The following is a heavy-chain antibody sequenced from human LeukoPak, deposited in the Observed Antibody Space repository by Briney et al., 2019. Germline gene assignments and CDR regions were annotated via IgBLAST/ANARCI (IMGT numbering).Heavy chain of an antibody. Sequence: SETLSLTCTVSRGSINYFYWSWIRQPPGKGLEWIGYISYSGNTNYNPSLKSRVTISVDTSKKQFSLKLSSVTAADTAVYYCARDGYGGVDYWGQGTLVTVSS. V-gene: IGHV4-59*01. J-gene: IGHJ4*02. CDR3: ARDGYGGVDY. D-gene: IGHD3-10*01. CDR1: RGSINYFY. CDR2: ISYSGNT.